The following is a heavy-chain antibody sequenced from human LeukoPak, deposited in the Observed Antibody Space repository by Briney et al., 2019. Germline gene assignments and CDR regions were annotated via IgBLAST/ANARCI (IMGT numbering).Heavy chain of an antibody. CDR2: INPNSGGT. J-gene: IGHJ6*03. V-gene: IGHV1-2*02. D-gene: IGHD3-10*01. CDR1: GYTFTGYY. Sequence: ASVKVSCKASGYTFTGYYMHWVRQAPGQGLEWMGWINPNSGGTNYAQKFQGRVTMTRDTSISTAYMELSRLRSDDTAVYYCARDYGSGSYYHYYYYMDVWGKGTTVTTSS. CDR3: ARDYGSGSYYHYYYYMDV.